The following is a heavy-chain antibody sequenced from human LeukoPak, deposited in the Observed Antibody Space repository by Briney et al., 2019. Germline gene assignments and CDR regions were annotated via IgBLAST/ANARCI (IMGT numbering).Heavy chain of an antibody. CDR3: AREAYSSGKDY. CDR2: INPSGGST. V-gene: IGHV1-46*01. Sequence: ASVNVSCKASGYTFTSYYMHWVRQAPGQGLEWMGIINPSGGSTSYAQKFQGRVTMTRDTSTSTAYMELSSLRSEDTAVYYCAREAYSSGKDYWGQGTLVTVSS. D-gene: IGHD6-19*01. J-gene: IGHJ4*02. CDR1: GYTFTSYY.